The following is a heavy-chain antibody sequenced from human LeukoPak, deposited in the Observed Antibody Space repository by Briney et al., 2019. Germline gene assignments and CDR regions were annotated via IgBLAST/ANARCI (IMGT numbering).Heavy chain of an antibody. CDR2: ISSSSTTI. J-gene: IGHJ4*02. CDR3: ARDLESHSFGLD. CDR1: GFTFSSYS. D-gene: IGHD3/OR15-3a*01. V-gene: IGHV3-48*01. Sequence: PGGSLRLSCAASGFTFSSYSMMWVRQAPGKGLEWVSYISSSSTTIHYADSVKGRFTISRDNAKNSLFLQMNSLRAEDTAVYYCARDLESHSFGLDWGQGTLVTVSS.